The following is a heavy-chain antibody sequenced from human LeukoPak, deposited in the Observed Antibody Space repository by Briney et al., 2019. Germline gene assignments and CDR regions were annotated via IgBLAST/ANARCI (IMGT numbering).Heavy chain of an antibody. V-gene: IGHV1-24*01. J-gene: IGHJ5*02. Sequence: ASVKVSCKVSGYTLTELSMHWVRQAPGKGLEWMGGFDPEDGETIYAQKFQGRVTMTEDTSTDTAYMELSSLRSEDTAVYYCATEGDCSSTSCYRNWFDPWGQGTPVTVSS. CDR3: ATEGDCSSTSCYRNWFDP. CDR1: GYTLTELS. D-gene: IGHD2-2*01. CDR2: FDPEDGET.